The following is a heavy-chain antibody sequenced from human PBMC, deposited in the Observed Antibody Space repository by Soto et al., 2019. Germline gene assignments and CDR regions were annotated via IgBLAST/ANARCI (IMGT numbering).Heavy chain of an antibody. V-gene: IGHV3-21*01. CDR1: GCTFSSYS. J-gene: IGHJ6*02. CDR2: ISSSSSYI. D-gene: IGHD6-19*01. Sequence: PVGSLRLSWAASGCTFSSYSMNWVRQAPGKGLEWVSSISSSSSYIYYADSEKGRFTISRDNAKNSLYLQMNSLRAEDTAVYYCASLERGSGWPMSYYYYYYGMDVWGQGTTVTVSS. CDR3: ASLERGSGWPMSYYYYYYGMDV.